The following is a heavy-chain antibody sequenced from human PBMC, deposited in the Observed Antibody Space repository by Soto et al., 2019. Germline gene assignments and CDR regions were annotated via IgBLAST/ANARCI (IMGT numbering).Heavy chain of an antibody. CDR1: GASVSSGTYY. D-gene: IGHD5-18*01. CDR2: IYYTGST. CDR3: ARGAGFSYASTWFEI. V-gene: IGHV4-61*03. Sequence: SETLSLTCTFFGASVSSGTYYWSWIRQAPGKGLEWVGHIYYTGSTNYNPSLNNRVTISVDTSKNHFSLQLTSVTAADTAVYYCARGAGFSYASTWFEIWGQGTLVT. J-gene: IGHJ5*02.